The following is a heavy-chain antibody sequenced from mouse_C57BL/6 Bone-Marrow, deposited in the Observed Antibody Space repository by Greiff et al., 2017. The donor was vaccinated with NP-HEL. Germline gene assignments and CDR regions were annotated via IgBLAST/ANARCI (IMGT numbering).Heavy chain of an antibody. CDR2: IYPRSGNT. J-gene: IGHJ4*01. V-gene: IGHV1-81*01. CDR3: ARSRDTTVKAMDY. D-gene: IGHD1-1*01. Sequence: VQLQESGAELARPGASVKLSCKASGYTFTSYGISWVKQRTGQGLEWIGEIYPRSGNTYYNEKFKGKATLTADKSSSTAYMELRSLTSEDSAVYFCARSRDTTVKAMDYWGQGTSVTVSS. CDR1: GYTFTSYG.